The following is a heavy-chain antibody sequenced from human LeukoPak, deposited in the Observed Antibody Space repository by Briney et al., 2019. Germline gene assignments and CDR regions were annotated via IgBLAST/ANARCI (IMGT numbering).Heavy chain of an antibody. J-gene: IGHJ3*02. V-gene: IGHV4-59*01. Sequence: SETLSLTCTVSGGSISSYYWSWIRQPPGKGLEWIVYIYYSGSTNYNPSLKSRVTISVDTSKNQFSLKLSSVTAADTAVYYCARDGYSYGYSRKDAFDIWGQGTMVTVSS. CDR1: GGSISSYY. CDR3: ARDGYSYGYSRKDAFDI. D-gene: IGHD5-18*01. CDR2: IYYSGST.